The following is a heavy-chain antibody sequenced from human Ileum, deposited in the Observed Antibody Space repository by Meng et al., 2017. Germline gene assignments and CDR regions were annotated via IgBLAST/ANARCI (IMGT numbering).Heavy chain of an antibody. CDR1: GGSVSSSDYQ. Sequence: GQLHEAGPGLVRPSDTLSLICSVSGGSVSSSDYQWGWIRQPPGKGLEWIGYAGTNYNPSLKSRVTISVDTSKRQFSLKLTSVTAADTAVYYCARDHWGSLDYWGQGILVTVSS. V-gene: IGHV4-61*08. CDR2: AGT. CDR3: ARDHWGSLDY. J-gene: IGHJ4*02. D-gene: IGHD7-27*01.